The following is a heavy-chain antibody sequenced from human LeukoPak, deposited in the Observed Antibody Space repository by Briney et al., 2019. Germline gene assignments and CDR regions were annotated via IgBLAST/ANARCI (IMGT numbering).Heavy chain of an antibody. CDR1: GGSISSGGYY. J-gene: IGHJ6*02. CDR3: ARGSTFSYGSLIGDYYGMDV. CDR2: IYHSGST. Sequence: SQTLSLTCTVSGGSISSGGYYWSWIRQPPGKGLEWIGYIYHSGSTYYNPSLKSRVTISVDRSKNQFSLKLSSVTAADTAVYYCARGSTFSYGSLIGDYYGMDVWGQGTTVTVSS. D-gene: IGHD3-10*01. V-gene: IGHV4-30-2*01.